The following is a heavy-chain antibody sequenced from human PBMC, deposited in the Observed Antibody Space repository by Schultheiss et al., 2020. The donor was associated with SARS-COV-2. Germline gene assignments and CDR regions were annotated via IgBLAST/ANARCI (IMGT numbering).Heavy chain of an antibody. J-gene: IGHJ6*02. CDR3: ATVGVGATPYYYYGMDV. CDR2: MNPNSGNT. CDR1: GYTFTGYY. D-gene: IGHD1-26*01. Sequence: ASVKVSCKASGYTFTGYYMHWVRQAPGQGLEWMGWMNPNSGNTGYAQKFQGRVTMTEDTSTDTAYMELSSLRSEDTAVYYCATVGVGATPYYYYGMDVWGQGTTVTVSS. V-gene: IGHV1-8*02.